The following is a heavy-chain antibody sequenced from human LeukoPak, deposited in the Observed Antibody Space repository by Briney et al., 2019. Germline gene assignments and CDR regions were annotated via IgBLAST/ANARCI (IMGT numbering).Heavy chain of an antibody. J-gene: IGHJ4*02. CDR3: ARAPGYRGFLDY. V-gene: IGHV3-74*01. CDR2: INSDWSST. CDR1: GFTFSSYW. D-gene: IGHD5-18*01. Sequence: GGSLRLPCAASGFTFSSYWMHWVRQAPGKGLVWVSRINSDWSSTSYADSVKGRFTISRDNAKNTLYLQMNSLRAEDTAVYYCARAPGYRGFLDYWGQGNLVTVSS.